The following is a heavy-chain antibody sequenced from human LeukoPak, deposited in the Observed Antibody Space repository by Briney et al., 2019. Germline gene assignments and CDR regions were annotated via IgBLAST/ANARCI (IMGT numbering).Heavy chain of an antibody. CDR1: GGSFSGYY. D-gene: IGHD3-3*01. V-gene: IGHV4-34*01. CDR2: INHSGGT. CDR3: ARGTSTIFGVASYYYYMDV. Sequence: PSETLSLTCAVYGGSFSGYYWSWIRQPPGKGLEWIGEINHSGGTNYNPSLKSRVTISVDTSKNQFSLKLSSVTAADTAVYYCARGTSTIFGVASYYYYMDVWGKGTTVTVSS. J-gene: IGHJ6*03.